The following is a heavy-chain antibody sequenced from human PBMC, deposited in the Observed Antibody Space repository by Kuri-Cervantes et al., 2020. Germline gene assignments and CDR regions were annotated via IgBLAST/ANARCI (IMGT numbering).Heavy chain of an antibody. CDR3: ARLSTAVTGI. CDR1: GFTFSSYG. J-gene: IGHJ4*02. V-gene: IGHV3-33*01. Sequence: GESLKISCAASGFTFSSYGMHWVRQAPGKGLEWVAVIWYDGSNKYYADSVKGRFTISRDNSKNTLYLQLNSLTAEDTAVYYCARLSTAVTGIWGQGTLVTDSS. CDR2: IWYDGSNK. D-gene: IGHD2-21*02.